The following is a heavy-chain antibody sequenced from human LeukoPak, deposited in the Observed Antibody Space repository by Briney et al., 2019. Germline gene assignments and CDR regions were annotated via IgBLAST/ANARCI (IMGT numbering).Heavy chain of an antibody. CDR1: GFTFSSYS. CDR2: ISSSSSTI. D-gene: IGHD1-26*01. J-gene: IGHJ4*02. Sequence: GGSLRLSCAASGFTFSSYSMNWVRQAPGKGLEWVSYISSSSSTIYYADSVKGRFTISRDNAKNSLYLQMNSLRDEDTAVYYCARDHRSGRATTSGVLDYWGQGTLVTVSS. V-gene: IGHV3-48*02. CDR3: ARDHRSGRATTSGVLDY.